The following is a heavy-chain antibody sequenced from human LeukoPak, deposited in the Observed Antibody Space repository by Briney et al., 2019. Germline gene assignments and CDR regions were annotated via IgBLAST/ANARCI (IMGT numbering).Heavy chain of an antibody. J-gene: IGHJ4*02. V-gene: IGHV3-48*01. CDR1: GFTFSSYS. CDR2: ISSSSNTI. Sequence: GGSLRLSCAASGFTFSSYSMNWVRQAPGKGLEWVSYISSSSNTIYYTDSVKGRFTISRDNAKNSLYLQMNSLRAEDTAVYYCAREVDYGDYLGSFDYWGQGTLVTVSS. CDR3: AREVDYGDYLGSFDY. D-gene: IGHD4-17*01.